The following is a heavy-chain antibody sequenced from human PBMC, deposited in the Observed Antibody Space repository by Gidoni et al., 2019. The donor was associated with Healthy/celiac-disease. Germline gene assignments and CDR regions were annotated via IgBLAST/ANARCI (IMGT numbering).Heavy chain of an antibody. CDR2: INPSGGST. D-gene: IGHD6-19*01. CDR3: ARDQHPFIAVVHQGDAFDI. Sequence: QVQLVQSGAEVKKPGASVKVSCKASGYTFTRYYMHWVRQAPGQGLEWMGIINPSGGSTSYAQKFQGRVTMTRDTSTSTVYMELSSLRSEDTAVYYCARDQHPFIAVVHQGDAFDIWGQGTMVTVSS. CDR1: GYTFTRYY. J-gene: IGHJ3*02. V-gene: IGHV1-46*01.